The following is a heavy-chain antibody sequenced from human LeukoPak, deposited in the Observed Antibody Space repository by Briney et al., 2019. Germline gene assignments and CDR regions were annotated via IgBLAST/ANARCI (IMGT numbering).Heavy chain of an antibody. CDR2: IIPIFGTA. CDR1: GGTFSSYA. V-gene: IGHV1-69*05. Sequence: GSSVKVSCKASGGTFSSYAISWVRQAPGQGLEWMGGIIPIFGTANYAQKFQGRVTITTDESTSTAYMELSSLRSEDTAVYYCARGPCSGGSCYWFDPWGRGTLVTVSS. D-gene: IGHD2-15*01. CDR3: ARGPCSGGSCYWFDP. J-gene: IGHJ5*02.